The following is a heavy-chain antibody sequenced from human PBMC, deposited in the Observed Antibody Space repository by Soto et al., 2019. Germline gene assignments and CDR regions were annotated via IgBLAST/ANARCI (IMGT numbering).Heavy chain of an antibody. J-gene: IGHJ6*02. Sequence: GASVKVSCKASGYTFTSYGISWVRQAPGQGXEWMGWISAYNGNTNYAQKLQGRVTMTTDTSTSTAYMGLRSLRSDDTAVYYCASGSMVRGVRNYYYYGMDVWGQGTTVTVSS. D-gene: IGHD3-10*01. CDR1: GYTFTSYG. V-gene: IGHV1-18*01. CDR2: ISAYNGNT. CDR3: ASGSMVRGVRNYYYYGMDV.